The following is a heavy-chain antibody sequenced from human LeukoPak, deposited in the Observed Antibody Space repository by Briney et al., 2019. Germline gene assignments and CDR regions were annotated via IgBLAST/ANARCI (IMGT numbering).Heavy chain of an antibody. CDR1: GYTLTELS. CDR2: FDPEDGET. J-gene: IGHJ4*02. Sequence: ASVKVSCKVSGYTLTELSTHWVRQAPGKGLEWMGGFDPEDGETIYAQKFRGRVTMTEDTSTDTAYMELSSLRSEDTAVYYCATRFMTTVTTSLTDYWGQGTLVTVSS. V-gene: IGHV1-24*01. CDR3: ATRFMTTVTTSLTDY. D-gene: IGHD4-17*01.